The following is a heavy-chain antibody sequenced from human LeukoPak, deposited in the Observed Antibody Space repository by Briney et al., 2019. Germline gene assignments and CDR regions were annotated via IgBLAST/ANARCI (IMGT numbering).Heavy chain of an antibody. CDR3: AAAERLDFPFDY. CDR2: IHSDGSP. J-gene: IGHJ4*02. V-gene: IGHV3-53*01. Sequence: GGSLRLSCVASGFTVSSNYMSWVRQAPGKGLEWVSVIHSDGSPYYADSVKGRFTISRDNSKNTLYLQMNSLRAEDTAVYYCAAAERLDFPFDYWGQGTLVTVSS. CDR1: GFTVSSNY. D-gene: IGHD6-25*01.